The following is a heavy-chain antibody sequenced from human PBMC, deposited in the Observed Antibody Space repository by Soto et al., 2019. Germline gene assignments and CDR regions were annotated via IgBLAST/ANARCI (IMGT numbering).Heavy chain of an antibody. CDR1: GYSISSGNY. CDR3: RSSTSCYDESCVDV. V-gene: IGHV4-38-2*01. Sequence: XETLSLTCSVSGYSISSGNYWAWIRQPPGRGLEWIGSLYHIGSTHYNTSLKSRVTISVDTSKNHFSLELSSVTAADTAIYYCRSSTSCYDESCVDVWGQGAMVTVSS. CDR2: LYHIGST. D-gene: IGHD2-2*01. J-gene: IGHJ6*02.